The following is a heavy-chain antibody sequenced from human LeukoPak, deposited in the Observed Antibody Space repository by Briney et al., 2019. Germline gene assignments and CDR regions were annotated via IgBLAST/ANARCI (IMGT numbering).Heavy chain of an antibody. V-gene: IGHV3-11*01. CDR2: INNGGGVI. D-gene: IGHD3-9*01. J-gene: IGHJ5*01. CDR1: RLKISDYS. CDR3: VVQAGLTYYDISFDS. Sequence: PGGSLRLSCAASRLKISDYSMSWIRQSPWKGLEWVSSINNGGGVIQYANSVKGRFTISRDNAKNSLYLQMNSLTAEDTAVYYCVVQAGLTYYDISFDSWGQGTLVTVSS.